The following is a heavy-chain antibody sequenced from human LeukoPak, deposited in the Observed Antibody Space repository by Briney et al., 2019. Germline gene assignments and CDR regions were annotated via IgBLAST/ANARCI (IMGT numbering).Heavy chain of an antibody. V-gene: IGHV3-66*04. Sequence: GGSLRLSCAASGFTVSSNYMSWVRQAPGKGLEWVSVIYSGGSTYYADSVKGRFTISRDNSKNTLYLQMNGLRAEDTAVYYCARLLYYYGSGSYTSRDYYFDYWGQGTLVTVSS. D-gene: IGHD3-10*01. CDR2: IYSGGST. J-gene: IGHJ4*02. CDR1: GFTVSSNY. CDR3: ARLLYYYGSGSYTSRDYYFDY.